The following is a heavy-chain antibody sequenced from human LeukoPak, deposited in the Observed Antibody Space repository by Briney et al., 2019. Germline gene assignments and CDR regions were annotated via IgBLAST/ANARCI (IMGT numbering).Heavy chain of an antibody. CDR1: GFSFSGYW. CDR2: IKEDGSEK. J-gene: IGHJ4*02. V-gene: IGHV3-7*03. CDR3: ARRGSIDY. Sequence: GGSLRLSCAASGFSFSGYWMTWVRQAPGKGLEWAANIKEDGSEKYYADFVKGRFTISRDNAKNSLDLQMNSLRAEDTAVYYCARRGSIDYWGQGTLVTVSS. D-gene: IGHD2/OR15-2a*01.